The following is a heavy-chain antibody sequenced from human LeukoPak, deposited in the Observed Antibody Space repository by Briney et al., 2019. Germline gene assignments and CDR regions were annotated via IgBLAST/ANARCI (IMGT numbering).Heavy chain of an antibody. V-gene: IGHV3-66*01. CDR3: ARGRLSSADAFDI. Sequence: GSLRLSCAASGFTVSSNYMSWVRQPPGKGLEWVSVIYSGGTTYYADSVKGRFTISRDNSKNTLYLQLNSLRAEDTAVYYCARGRLSSADAFDIWGQGTMVTVSS. J-gene: IGHJ3*02. CDR1: GFTVSSNY. CDR2: IYSGGTT. D-gene: IGHD3-10*01.